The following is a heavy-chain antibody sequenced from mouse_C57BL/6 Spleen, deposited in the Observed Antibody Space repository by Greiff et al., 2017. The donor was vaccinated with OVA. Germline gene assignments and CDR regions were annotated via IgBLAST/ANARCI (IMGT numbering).Heavy chain of an antibody. V-gene: IGHV3-6*01. Sequence: ESGPGLVKPSQSLSLTCSVTGYSITSGYYWNWIRQFPGNKLEWMGYISYDGSNNYNPSLKNRISITRDTSKNQFFLKLNSVATEDTATYYCARDYYGSSPHYCDYWGQGTTLTVSS. CDR3: ARDYYGSSPHYCDY. CDR2: ISYDGSN. CDR1: GYSITSGYY. D-gene: IGHD1-1*01. J-gene: IGHJ2*01.